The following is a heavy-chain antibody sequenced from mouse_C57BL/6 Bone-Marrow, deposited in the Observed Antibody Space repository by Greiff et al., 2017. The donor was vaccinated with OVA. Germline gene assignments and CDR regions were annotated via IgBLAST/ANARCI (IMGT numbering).Heavy chain of an antibody. V-gene: IGHV5-4*01. D-gene: IGHD2-1*01. Sequence: DVMLVESGGGLVKPGGSLKLSCAASGFTFSSYAMSWVRQTPEKRLEWVATISDGGSYTYYPDNVKGRFTISRDNAKNNLYLQMSHLKSEDTAMYYCARDYSAYWGQGTLVTVSA. CDR1: GFTFSSYA. J-gene: IGHJ3*01. CDR2: ISDGGSYT. CDR3: ARDYSAY.